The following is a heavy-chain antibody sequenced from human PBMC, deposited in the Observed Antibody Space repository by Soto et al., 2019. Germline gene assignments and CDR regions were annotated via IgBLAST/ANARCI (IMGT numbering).Heavy chain of an antibody. Sequence: GESLKISCKASGYSFSDDWIGWVRQRPGKGLEWMGIIYPDDSDIRSSPSFQGQVTLSADKSITTAYLQWSSPKASDTAIYYCARCLYDTGGGGAFDIWGQGTMVTVSS. D-gene: IGHD3-22*01. CDR3: ARCLYDTGGGGAFDI. J-gene: IGHJ3*02. CDR2: IYPDDSDI. V-gene: IGHV5-51*01. CDR1: GYSFSDDW.